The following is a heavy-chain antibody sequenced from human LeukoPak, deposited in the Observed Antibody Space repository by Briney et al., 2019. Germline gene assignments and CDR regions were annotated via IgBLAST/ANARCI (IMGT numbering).Heavy chain of an antibody. CDR3: ARVVTGYSGYDFRGSGGNYFDY. Sequence: ASVKVSCKASGYTFTSYYMHWVRQAPGQGLERMGIINPSGGSTSYAQKFQGRVTMTRDTSTSTVYMELSSLRSEDTAVDYWARVVTGYSGYDFRGSGGNYFDYWGQGTLVTVSS. V-gene: IGHV1-46*01. CDR2: INPSGGST. D-gene: IGHD5-12*01. CDR1: GYTFTSYY. J-gene: IGHJ4*02.